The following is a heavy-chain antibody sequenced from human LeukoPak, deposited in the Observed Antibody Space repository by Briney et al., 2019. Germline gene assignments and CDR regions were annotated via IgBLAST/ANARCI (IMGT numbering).Heavy chain of an antibody. CDR1: GFTFSGYG. V-gene: IGHV3-33*01. J-gene: IGHJ3*02. Sequence: GRSLRLSCAASGFTFSGYGMHWVRQAPGKGLEWVAVIWYDGSNKYYADSVKGRFTISRDNSKNTLYLQMSSLRAEDTAVYYCAREQYGSDDALDIWGQGTLVTVSS. CDR2: IWYDGSNK. D-gene: IGHD3-10*01. CDR3: AREQYGSDDALDI.